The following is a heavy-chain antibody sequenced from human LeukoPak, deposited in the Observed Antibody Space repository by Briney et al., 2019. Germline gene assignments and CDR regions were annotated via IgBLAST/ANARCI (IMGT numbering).Heavy chain of an antibody. V-gene: IGHV3-30*04. CDR3: ARDRRGYSGYDSAGMDV. CDR1: GFTFSSYA. Sequence: PGRSLRLSCAASGFTFSSYAMHWVRQAPGKGLEWVAVISYDGSNKYCADSVKGRFTISRDNSKSTLYLQMNSLKAEDTAVYYCARDRRGYSGYDSAGMDVWGKGTTVTVSS. J-gene: IGHJ6*04. D-gene: IGHD5-12*01. CDR2: ISYDGSNK.